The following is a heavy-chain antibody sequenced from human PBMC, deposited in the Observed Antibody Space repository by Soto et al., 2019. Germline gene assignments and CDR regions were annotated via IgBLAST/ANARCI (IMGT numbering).Heavy chain of an antibody. CDR2: ISGSGGST. V-gene: IGHV3-23*01. CDR3: ANRNDYGSGSYFPFDH. D-gene: IGHD3-10*01. Sequence: EVQLLESGGGLVQPGGSLRLSCAASGFTFSSYGMSWVRQAPGKGLEWVSSISGSGGSTYYADSVKGRFTISRDNSKNTQYLQMSSLSAEDTAVYYCANRNDYGSGSYFPFDHWGQGTLVTVSS. J-gene: IGHJ4*02. CDR1: GFTFSSYG.